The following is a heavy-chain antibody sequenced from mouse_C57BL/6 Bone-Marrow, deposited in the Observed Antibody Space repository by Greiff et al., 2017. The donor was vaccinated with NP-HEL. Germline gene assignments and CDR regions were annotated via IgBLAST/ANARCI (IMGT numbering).Heavy chain of an antibody. V-gene: IGHV1-15*01. D-gene: IGHD2-2*01. J-gene: IGHJ1*03. CDR2: IDPETGGT. Sequence: ESGAELVRPGASVTLSCKASGYTFTDYEMHWVKQTPVHGLEWIGAIDPETGGTAYNQKFKGKAILTADKSSSTAYMELRSLTSEDSAVYYCTRWGMVTTRYFDVWGTGTTVTVSS. CDR3: TRWGMVTTRYFDV. CDR1: GYTFTDYE.